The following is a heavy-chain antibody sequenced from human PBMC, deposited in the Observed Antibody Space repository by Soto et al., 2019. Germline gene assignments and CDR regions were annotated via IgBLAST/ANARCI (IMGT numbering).Heavy chain of an antibody. CDR1: GFSLNTGGVG. J-gene: IGHJ6*02. CDR2: IYWDDDE. V-gene: IGHV2-5*02. Sequence: ITLKESGPTLVKPTQTLTLTCTFSGFSLNTGGVGVGWVRQPRGKAMEWLALIYWDDDERYRPSLRSRLNITKDTINHQVLLTMTNMDPENTATYYCVRNWRYYGGDYDYGMDAWGQATTVTVSS. D-gene: IGHD3-10*01. CDR3: VRNWRYYGGDYDYGMDA.